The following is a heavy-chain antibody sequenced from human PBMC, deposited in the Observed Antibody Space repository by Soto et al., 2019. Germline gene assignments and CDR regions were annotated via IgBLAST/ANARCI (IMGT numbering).Heavy chain of an antibody. J-gene: IGHJ4*02. CDR2: IYHSGST. CDR3: ARGSYYYDSSGYYYVGDFDY. Sequence: QVQLQESGPGLVKPSGTLSLTCAVSGGSISSSNWWSWVRQPPGKGLEWLGEIYHSGSTNYNPSLKSRVTISVDKSKNQFALKLSSVTAADTAVYYCARGSYYYDSSGYYYVGDFDYWGQGTLVTVSS. CDR1: GGSISSSNW. D-gene: IGHD3-22*01. V-gene: IGHV4-4*02.